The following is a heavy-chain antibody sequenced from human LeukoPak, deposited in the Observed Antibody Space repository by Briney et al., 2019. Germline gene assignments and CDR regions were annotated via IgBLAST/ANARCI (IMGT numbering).Heavy chain of an antibody. CDR1: GFTFSSYA. CDR3: ARGGEGNGGYVLYYFDY. V-gene: IGHV3-64*02. CDR2: ISSNGGST. J-gene: IGHJ4*02. D-gene: IGHD5-12*01. Sequence: GGSLRLSCAASGFTFSSYAMHWVRQAPGKGLEYVSAISSNGGSTYYADSVKGRLTISRDNSKNTLYLQMGSLRAEDMAVYYCARGGEGNGGYVLYYFDYWGQGTLVTVSS.